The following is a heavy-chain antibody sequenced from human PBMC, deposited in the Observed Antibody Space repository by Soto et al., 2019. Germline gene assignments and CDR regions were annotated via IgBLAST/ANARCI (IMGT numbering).Heavy chain of an antibody. CDR3: ARPPGYISDWYYFDL. V-gene: IGHV1-2*02. J-gene: IGHJ4*02. D-gene: IGHD3-9*01. CDR1: GYSFIDYY. Sequence: AASVKVSCKSSGYSFIDYYIHWVRQAPGQGFEWMGRISPKSGGTNYAQKFEGRVTMTWDTSLNTAYMELSSLISDDTAVYYCARPPGYISDWYYFDLWGQGTLVTVSS. CDR2: ISPKSGGT.